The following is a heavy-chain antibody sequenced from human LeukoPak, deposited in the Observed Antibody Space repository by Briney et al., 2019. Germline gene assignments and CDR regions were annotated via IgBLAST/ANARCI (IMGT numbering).Heavy chain of an antibody. CDR2: ISGSGGST. CDR1: GLTFSSYG. V-gene: IGHV3-23*01. J-gene: IGHJ6*03. CDR3: AKGPGRLYDILTGNYYYYYYMDV. Sequence: GGTLRLSCAASGLTFSSYGMSWVRQAPGKGLEWVSAISGSGGSTYYADSVKGRFTISRDNSKNTLYLQMNSLRAEDTAVYYCAKGPGRLYDILTGNYYYYYYMDVWGKGTTVTISS. D-gene: IGHD3-9*01.